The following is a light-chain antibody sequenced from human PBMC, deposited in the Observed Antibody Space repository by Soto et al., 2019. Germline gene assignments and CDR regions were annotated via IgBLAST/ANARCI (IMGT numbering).Light chain of an antibody. CDR2: GAS. CDR3: QRYGSSPLIN. V-gene: IGKV3-20*01. CDR1: SSVSSSY. J-gene: IGKJ5*01. Sequence: DNVVPRSPGTLSFAPAKEPTLSCKANSSVSSSYLAWYQQKPGQPPRLLIYGASSRATGIPDRFSGSGSGTNFTLTIRRLEPEDVAVYFCQRYGSSPLINCGQGKRREIK.